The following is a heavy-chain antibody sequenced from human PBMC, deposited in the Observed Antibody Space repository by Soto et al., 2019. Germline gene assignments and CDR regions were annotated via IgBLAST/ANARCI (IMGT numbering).Heavy chain of an antibody. V-gene: IGHV3-43*01. D-gene: IGHD1-1*01. J-gene: IGHJ6*02. CDR1: GFTFDDYT. CDR2: ISWDGGST. Sequence: HPGGSLRLSCAASGFTFDDYTMHWVRQAPGKGLEWVSLISWDGGSTYYADSVKGRFTISRDNSKNSLYLQMNSLRTEDAALYYCAKALQRYNGYYYYYGMDVWGQGTTVTVSS. CDR3: AKALQRYNGYYYYYGMDV.